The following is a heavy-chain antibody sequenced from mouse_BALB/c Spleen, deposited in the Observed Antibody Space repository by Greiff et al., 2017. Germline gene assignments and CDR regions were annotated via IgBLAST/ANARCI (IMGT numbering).Heavy chain of an antibody. Sequence: EVHLVESGGGLVQPGGSLKLSCAASGFTFSSYTMSWVRQTPEKRLEWVAYISSGSSTIYYADTVKGRFTISRDNPKNTLFLQMTSLRSEDTAMYYCARDGSSSYYAMDYWGQGTSVTVSS. CDR3: ARDGSSSYYAMDY. CDR2: ISSGSSTI. J-gene: IGHJ4*01. D-gene: IGHD1-1*01. CDR1: GFTFSSYT. V-gene: IGHV5-17*02.